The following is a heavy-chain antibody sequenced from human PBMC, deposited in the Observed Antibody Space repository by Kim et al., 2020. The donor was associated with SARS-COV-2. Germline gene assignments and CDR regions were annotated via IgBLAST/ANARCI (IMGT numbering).Heavy chain of an antibody. Sequence: ASVKVSCKASGYTFTGYYMHWVRQAPGQGLEWMGWINPNSGGTNFAQKFQGRVTMTRDTSISTVYMELRSLRSDDTAVYYCARVSWTTVTTSFDYWGQGTLVTFSS. D-gene: IGHD4-17*01. CDR2: INPNSGGT. V-gene: IGHV1-2*02. J-gene: IGHJ4*02. CDR1: GYTFTGYY. CDR3: ARVSWTTVTTSFDY.